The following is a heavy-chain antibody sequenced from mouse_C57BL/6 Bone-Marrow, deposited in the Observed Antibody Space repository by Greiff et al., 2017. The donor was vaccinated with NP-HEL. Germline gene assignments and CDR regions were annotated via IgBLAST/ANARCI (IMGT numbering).Heavy chain of an antibody. J-gene: IGHJ3*01. CDR1: CFNIKNTY. Sequence: VQLQQSVAELVRPGASVQLSCTASCFNIKNTYMHWVKPRPEQGLEWIGRLDPANGNTQSAPQFQGKAHITADTSSNTAYLQLSSLTSEDTASYYCARPTRAWFAYWGQGTLVTVSA. CDR3: ARPTRAWFAY. V-gene: IGHV14-3*01. CDR2: LDPANGNT.